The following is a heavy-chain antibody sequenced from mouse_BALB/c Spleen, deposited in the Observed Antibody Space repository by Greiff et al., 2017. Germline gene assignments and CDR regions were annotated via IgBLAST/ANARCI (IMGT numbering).Heavy chain of an antibody. CDR3: TSYYRYDEFAY. CDR1: GFTFTDYY. V-gene: IGHV7-3*02. J-gene: IGHJ3*01. D-gene: IGHD2-14*01. Sequence: EVKLMESGGGLVQPGGSLRLSCATSGFTFTDYYMSWVRQPPGKALEWLGFIRNKANGYTTEYSASVKGRFTISRDNSQSILYLQMNTLRAEDSATYYCTSYYRYDEFAYWGQGTLVTVSA. CDR2: IRNKANGYTT.